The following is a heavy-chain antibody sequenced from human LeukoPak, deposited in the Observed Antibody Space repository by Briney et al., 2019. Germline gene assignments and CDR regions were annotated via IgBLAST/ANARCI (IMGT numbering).Heavy chain of an antibody. CDR2: IYYSGST. D-gene: IGHD6-19*01. CDR1: GGSISSSSYY. V-gene: IGHV4-39*01. CDR3: ARSSRQWLVIVRAFDI. J-gene: IGHJ3*02. Sequence: SETLSLTCTVPGGSISSSSYYWGWIRQPPGKGLEWIGSIYYSGSTYYNPSLKSRVTISVDTSKNQFSLKLSSVTAADTAVYYCARSSRQWLVIVRAFDIWGQGTMVTVSS.